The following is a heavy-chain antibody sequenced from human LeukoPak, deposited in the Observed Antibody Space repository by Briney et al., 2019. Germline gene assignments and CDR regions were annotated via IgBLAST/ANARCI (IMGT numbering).Heavy chain of an antibody. CDR1: GFTFSSYG. CDR3: AKDLPPIAVVTASLDAFDI. Sequence: GGSLRLSCAASGFTFSSYGMHWVRQAPGKGLEWVAVIWYDGSNKYYADSVKGRFTISRDNPKNTLYLQMNSLRAEDTAVYYCAKDLPPIAVVTASLDAFDIWGQGTMVTVSS. CDR2: IWYDGSNK. D-gene: IGHD2-21*02. J-gene: IGHJ3*02. V-gene: IGHV3-30*02.